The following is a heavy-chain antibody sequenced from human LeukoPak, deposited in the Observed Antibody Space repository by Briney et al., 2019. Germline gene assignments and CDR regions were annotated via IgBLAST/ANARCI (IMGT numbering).Heavy chain of an antibody. J-gene: IGHJ6*03. CDR3: ASYSSGWSYYHYMDV. V-gene: IGHV1-69*05. Sequence: ASVEVSCKASGGTFSRYAISWVRQAPGQGLEWMGRIIPIFGTANYAQKLQGRVTITTDESTSTAYMELSSLRSEDTAVYYCASYSSGWSYYHYMDVWGKGTTVTVSS. CDR1: GGTFSRYA. CDR2: IIPIFGTA. D-gene: IGHD6-19*01.